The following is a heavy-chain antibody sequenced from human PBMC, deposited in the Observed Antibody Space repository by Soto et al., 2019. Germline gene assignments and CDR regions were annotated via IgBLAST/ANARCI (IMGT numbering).Heavy chain of an antibody. CDR1: GFTFSSYG. J-gene: IGHJ6*03. V-gene: IGHV3-33*01. D-gene: IGHD2-21*01. CDR2: IWYDGSNK. Sequence: QVQLVESGGGVVQPGRSLRLSCAASGFTFSSYGMHWVRQAPGKGLEWVAVIWYDGSNKYYADSVKGRFTISRDNSKNTLYLQMNSLRAEDTAVYYCARNPIVVFYYYYMDVWGKGTTVTVSS. CDR3: ARNPIVVFYYYYMDV.